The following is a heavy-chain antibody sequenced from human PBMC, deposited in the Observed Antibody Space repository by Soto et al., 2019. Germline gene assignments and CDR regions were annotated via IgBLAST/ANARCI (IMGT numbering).Heavy chain of an antibody. V-gene: IGHV1-8*01. CDR2: MNPNSGNT. CDR1: GYTFTSYD. D-gene: IGHD3-10*01. Sequence: ASVKVSCKASGYTFTSYDINWVRQATGQRLEWMGWMNPNSGNTGYAQKFQGRVTMTRNTSISTAYMELSSLRSEDTAVYYCARFGVTIFRGVIIANTEYYTHFWGKAITVTVS. CDR3: ARFGVTIFRGVIIANTEYYTHF. J-gene: IGHJ6*03.